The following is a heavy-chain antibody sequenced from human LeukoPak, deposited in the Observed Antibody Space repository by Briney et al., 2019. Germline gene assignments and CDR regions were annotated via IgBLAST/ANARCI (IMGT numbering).Heavy chain of an antibody. CDR3: ARAPKVGGATPFPFDY. D-gene: IGHD1-26*01. Sequence: ASVKASCKASGYTFTSYGISWVRQAPGQGLEWMGWISAYNGNTNYAQKLQGRVTMTTDTSTSTAYMELRSLRSDDTAVYYCARAPKVGGATPFPFDYWGQGTLVTVSS. J-gene: IGHJ4*02. V-gene: IGHV1-18*01. CDR2: ISAYNGNT. CDR1: GYTFTSYG.